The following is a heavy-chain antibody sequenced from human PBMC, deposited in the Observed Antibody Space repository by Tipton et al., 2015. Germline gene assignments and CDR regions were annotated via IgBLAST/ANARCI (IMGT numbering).Heavy chain of an antibody. CDR1: GGSISSGGYY. CDR2: IYYSGST. D-gene: IGHD2-15*01. V-gene: IGHV4-31*03. Sequence: TLSLTCTVSGGSISSGGYYWTWIRQHPGKGLEWIGYIYYSGSTYYNPSLKSRVSLSVDTSNNQFSLKLSSVTAADTAVYYCARDNVLGTPPLFYGMDVWGQGTTVTVSS. J-gene: IGHJ6*02. CDR3: ARDNVLGTPPLFYGMDV.